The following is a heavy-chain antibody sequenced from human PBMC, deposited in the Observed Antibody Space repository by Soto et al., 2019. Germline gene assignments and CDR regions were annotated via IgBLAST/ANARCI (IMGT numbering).Heavy chain of an antibody. Sequence: PGGSLRLSCAASGLPFSRYWMSWVRQAPSKGLEWVANIKQDGSEKYYVDSVKGRFTISRDNAKNSLYLQMNSLRAEDTAVYYCATVEAAEGGGFYYYYGFDVWGQGTTVTVSS. CDR1: GLPFSRYW. J-gene: IGHJ6*02. CDR3: ATVEAAEGGGFYYYYGFDV. V-gene: IGHV3-7*03. CDR2: IKQDGSEK. D-gene: IGHD6-13*01.